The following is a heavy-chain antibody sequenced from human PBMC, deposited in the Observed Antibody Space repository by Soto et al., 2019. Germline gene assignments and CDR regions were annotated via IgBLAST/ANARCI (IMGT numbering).Heavy chain of an antibody. Sequence: QVQLVESGGGVVQPGRSLRLSCAASGFTFSSYAMHWVRQAPGKGLEWVAVISYDGSNKYYADSVKGRFTISRDNSKNTLYLQMNSLRAEDTAVYYCASPFPYSSGWDYYYYGMDVWGQGTTVTVSS. J-gene: IGHJ6*02. V-gene: IGHV3-30-3*01. D-gene: IGHD6-19*01. CDR1: GFTFSSYA. CDR2: ISYDGSNK. CDR3: ASPFPYSSGWDYYYYGMDV.